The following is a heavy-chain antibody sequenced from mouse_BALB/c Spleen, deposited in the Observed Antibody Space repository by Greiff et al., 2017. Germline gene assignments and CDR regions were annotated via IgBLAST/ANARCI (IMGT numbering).Heavy chain of an antibody. CDR1: GFSLTSYG. Sequence: VKLQESGPGLVQPSQSLSITCTVSGFSLTSYGVHWVRQSPGKGLEWLGVIWSGGSTDYNAAFISRLSISKDNSKSQVFFKMNSLQANDTAIYYCARKGAYYRYDDAMDYWGQGTSVTVSS. V-gene: IGHV2-2*02. D-gene: IGHD2-14*01. J-gene: IGHJ4*01. CDR3: ARKGAYYRYDDAMDY. CDR2: IWSGGST.